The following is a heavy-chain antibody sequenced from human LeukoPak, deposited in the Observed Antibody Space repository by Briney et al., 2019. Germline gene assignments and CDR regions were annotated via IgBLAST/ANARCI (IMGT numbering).Heavy chain of an antibody. J-gene: IGHJ6*02. D-gene: IGHD2-2*02. CDR3: ARGVPAAIGGGMDV. Sequence: SETLSLTCAVSGGSISSGGYYWSWIRQHPGKGLEWIGYIYYSGSTYYNPSLRSRVTISVDTSKNQFSLKLSSVTAADTAVYYCARGVPAAIGGGMDVWGQGTTVTVSS. CDR2: IYYSGST. V-gene: IGHV4-31*11. CDR1: GGSISSGGYY.